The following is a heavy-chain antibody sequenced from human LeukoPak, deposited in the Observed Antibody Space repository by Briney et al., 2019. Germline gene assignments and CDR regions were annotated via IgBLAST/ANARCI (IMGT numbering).Heavy chain of an antibody. CDR2: ISSSSGYI. V-gene: IGHV3-21*01. Sequence: GRSLRLSCAASGFTFSTYSMNWVRQAPGKGLEWVSSISSSSGYIFYADSVKGRFTISRDNANNSLYLQMNSLRAEDTAVYYCARPSGSGSYSSNDAFDIWGQGAMVTVSS. CDR1: GFTFSTYS. J-gene: IGHJ3*02. CDR3: ARPSGSGSYSSNDAFDI. D-gene: IGHD3-10*01.